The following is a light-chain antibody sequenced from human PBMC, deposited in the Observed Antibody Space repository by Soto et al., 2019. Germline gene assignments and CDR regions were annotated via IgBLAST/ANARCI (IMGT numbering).Light chain of an antibody. CDR2: WAS. Sequence: DIVMTQSPDSLAVSLGERATINCKSSQSVVYFSNRKSYLAWYQQKPGQPPKLLIYWASTRESGVPDRFSGSGSGTDFTLTISSLQAEDVAVYYCQQYYTTPITFGQGTRLEIK. J-gene: IGKJ5*01. CDR1: QSVVYFSNRKSY. V-gene: IGKV4-1*01. CDR3: QQYYTTPIT.